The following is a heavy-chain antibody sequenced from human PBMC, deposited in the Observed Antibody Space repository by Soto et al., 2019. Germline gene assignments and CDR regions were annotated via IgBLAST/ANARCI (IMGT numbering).Heavy chain of an antibody. CDR3: TTPYYYGSGMCLPFVIPPDPFEI. CDR2: IRSKANSYAT. CDR1: GFTFSGSA. Sequence: PGGSLRLSCAASGFTFSGSAMHWVRQASGKGLEWVGRIRSKANSYATAYAASVKGRFTISRDDSKNTAYLQMNSLKTEDTAVYYCTTPYYYGSGMCLPFVIPPDPFEIWGQGTMVTVSS. D-gene: IGHD3-10*01. J-gene: IGHJ3*02. V-gene: IGHV3-73*01.